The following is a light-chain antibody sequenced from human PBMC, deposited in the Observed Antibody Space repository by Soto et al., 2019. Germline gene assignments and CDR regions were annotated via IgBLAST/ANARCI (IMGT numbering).Light chain of an antibody. Sequence: QSVLTQPASVSGSPGQSITISCTGTSSDIGNYNFVSWYQQHPGKAPKLMIYGVSSRPSGVSNRFSGSKSGNTASLTISGLQAEDEADYYCSSYTITTALVFGTGTKVTVL. CDR3: SSYTITTALV. CDR1: SSDIGNYNF. J-gene: IGLJ1*01. V-gene: IGLV2-14*03. CDR2: GVS.